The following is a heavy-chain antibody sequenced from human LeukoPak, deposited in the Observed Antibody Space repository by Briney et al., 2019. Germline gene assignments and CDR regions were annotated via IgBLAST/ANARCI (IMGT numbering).Heavy chain of an antibody. Sequence: GGTLRLSCAASGFTFSNYGMSWVRQAPGKGLEWVSIISDSGGTTYYADSVKGRFTISRDNSKNTLYLQMKSLRAEDTAVYYCGKGGAVSSKSITMIRGTRRYYYYMDVWGKGTTVTISS. V-gene: IGHV3-23*01. CDR2: ISDSGGTT. CDR1: GFTFSNYG. D-gene: IGHD3-10*01. J-gene: IGHJ6*03. CDR3: GKGGAVSSKSITMIRGTRRYYYYMDV.